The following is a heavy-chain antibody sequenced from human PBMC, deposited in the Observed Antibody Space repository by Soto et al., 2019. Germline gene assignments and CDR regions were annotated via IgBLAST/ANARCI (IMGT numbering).Heavy chain of an antibody. Sequence: EVQLVESGGGLVKPGGSLRLSCAASGFTFSSYSMNWVRQAPGKGLEWVSSISSSSSYIYYADSVKGRFTISRDNAKNSLYLQMNSLRAEDTAVYYCAREGGYCSSTSCVENAFDIWGQGTMVTVS. CDR2: ISSSSSYI. V-gene: IGHV3-21*01. D-gene: IGHD2-2*01. J-gene: IGHJ3*02. CDR1: GFTFSSYS. CDR3: AREGGYCSSTSCVENAFDI.